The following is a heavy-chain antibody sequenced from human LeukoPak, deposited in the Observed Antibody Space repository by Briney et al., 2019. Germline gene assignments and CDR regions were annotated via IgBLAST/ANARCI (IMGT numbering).Heavy chain of an antibody. D-gene: IGHD3-9*01. CDR1: GWSFSGYY. Sequence: SETLSLTCAVYGWSFSGYYWSWIRQPPGKGLEWIGEINHSGSTNYNPSLKSRVTISVDTSKNQFSLKLSSVTAADTAVYYCARGGLRYFDWLHYFDYWGQGTLVTVSS. V-gene: IGHV4-34*01. CDR2: INHSGST. J-gene: IGHJ4*02. CDR3: ARGGLRYFDWLHYFDY.